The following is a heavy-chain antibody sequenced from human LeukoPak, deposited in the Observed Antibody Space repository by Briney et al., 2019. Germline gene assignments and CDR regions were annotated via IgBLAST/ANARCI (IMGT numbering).Heavy chain of an antibody. CDR1: GFTVSSNY. CDR2: ISKDGSNE. CDR3: VRDRGDGYNQIDY. V-gene: IGHV3-30*03. D-gene: IGHD5-24*01. Sequence: HPGGSLRLSCAASGFTVSSNYMSWVRQAPGKGLECVAVISKDGSNEHYADPGKGRFTISRDNSKNTLHLQMNSLRTEDTAVYYCVRDRGDGYNQIDYWGQGTLVTVSS. J-gene: IGHJ4*02.